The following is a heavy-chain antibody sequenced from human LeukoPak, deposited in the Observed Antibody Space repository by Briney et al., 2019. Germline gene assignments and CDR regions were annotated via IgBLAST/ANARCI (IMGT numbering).Heavy chain of an antibody. CDR1: GYSFTSYW. CDR3: AKYYYGSSGSDAFDI. J-gene: IGHJ3*02. Sequence: GESLKISCKGSGYSFTSYWIGWVRQMPGKGLEWMGIIYPGDSDTRYGPSFQGQVTISADKSISTAYLQWSSLKASDTAMYYCAKYYYGSSGSDAFDIWGQGTMVTVSS. D-gene: IGHD3-10*01. CDR2: IYPGDSDT. V-gene: IGHV5-51*01.